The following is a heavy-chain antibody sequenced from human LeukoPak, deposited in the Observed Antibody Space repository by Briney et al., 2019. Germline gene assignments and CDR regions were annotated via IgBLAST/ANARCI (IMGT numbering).Heavy chain of an antibody. J-gene: IGHJ5*02. Sequence: GESLNTSCKGSGYSFTSYWIGWVRQMPGKGLEWMGIIYPGDSDTRYSPSFQGQVTISADKSISTAYLQWSSLKASDTAMYYCARLSSIAVATFDNWFDPWGQGTLVTVSS. CDR1: GYSFTSYW. D-gene: IGHD5-12*01. CDR2: IYPGDSDT. CDR3: ARLSSIAVATFDNWFDP. V-gene: IGHV5-51*01.